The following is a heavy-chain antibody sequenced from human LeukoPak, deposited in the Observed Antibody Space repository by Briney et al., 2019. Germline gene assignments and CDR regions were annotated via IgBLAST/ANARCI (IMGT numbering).Heavy chain of an antibody. J-gene: IGHJ4*02. CDR2: IIPILGIA. V-gene: IGHV1-69*04. Sequence: SVKVSCQASGGTFSSYAISWVRPAPGQGLEWMGRIIPILGIANYAQKFQGRVTITADKSTSTAYMELSSLRSEDTAVYYCARTPLDGYSDYWGQGTLVTVSS. CDR3: ARTPLDGYSDY. CDR1: GGTFSSYA. D-gene: IGHD5-24*01.